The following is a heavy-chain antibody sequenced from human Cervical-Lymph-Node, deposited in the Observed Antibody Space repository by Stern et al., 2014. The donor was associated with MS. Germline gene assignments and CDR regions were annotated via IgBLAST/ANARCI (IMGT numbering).Heavy chain of an antibody. J-gene: IGHJ5*02. CDR3: ARDLQYCSGGSCYPKNWFDP. D-gene: IGHD2-15*01. Sequence: QVQLVESGAEVKKPGASVKVSCQASGYTFTGHYIHWVRQAPGQGLEWMGRINPNSGGTNYAQKFQGRVTLTRDTSISTAYMELSRLRSDDTAVYYCARDLQYCSGGSCYPKNWFDPWGQGTLVIVSS. V-gene: IGHV1-2*06. CDR1: GYTFTGHY. CDR2: INPNSGGT.